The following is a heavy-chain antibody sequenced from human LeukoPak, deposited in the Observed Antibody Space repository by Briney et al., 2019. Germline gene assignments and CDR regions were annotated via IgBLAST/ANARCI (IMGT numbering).Heavy chain of an antibody. CDR3: VRHVARDFDI. CDR2: INHSGST. Sequence: ETLTLTCAVYGGSFSNYYWRWIRQAPGKGLEWIGQINHSGSTKYNPSLKNRLPISIETYANHLSLKLSTVTAADTAVYSCVRHVARDFDIWGKGTKVTVSS. J-gene: IGHJ3*02. CDR1: GGSFSNYY. D-gene: IGHD6-6*01. V-gene: IGHV4-34*01.